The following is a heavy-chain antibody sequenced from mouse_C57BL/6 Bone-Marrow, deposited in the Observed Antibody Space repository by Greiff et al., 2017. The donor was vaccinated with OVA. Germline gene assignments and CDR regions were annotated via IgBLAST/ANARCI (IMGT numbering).Heavy chain of an antibody. V-gene: IGHV5-12*01. D-gene: IGHD1-1*01. CDR1: GFTFSDYY. Sequence: EVHLVESGGGLVQPGGSLKLSCAASGFTFSDYYMYWVRQTPEKRLEWVAYISNGGGSTYYPDTVKGRFTISRDNAKNTLYLQMSRLKSEDTAMYYCARPYGSSLDRFAYWGQGTLVTVSA. J-gene: IGHJ3*01. CDR2: ISNGGGST. CDR3: ARPYGSSLDRFAY.